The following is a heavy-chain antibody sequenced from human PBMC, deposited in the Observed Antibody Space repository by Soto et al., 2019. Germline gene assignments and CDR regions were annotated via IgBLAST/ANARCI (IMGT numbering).Heavy chain of an antibody. D-gene: IGHD2-2*02. Sequence: SETLSLTCAVSGGSISSSNWWSWVRQPPGKGLEWIGEIYHSGSTNYNPSLKSRVTISVEKSKNQFSLKLSSVTAADTAVYYCACEHLVPAAIRGLGSNPTTYYYFGMDVGGQGTTVTVSS. V-gene: IGHV4-4*02. CDR2: IYHSGST. J-gene: IGHJ6*01. CDR1: GGSISSSNW. CDR3: ACEHLVPAAIRGLGSNPTTYYYFGMDV.